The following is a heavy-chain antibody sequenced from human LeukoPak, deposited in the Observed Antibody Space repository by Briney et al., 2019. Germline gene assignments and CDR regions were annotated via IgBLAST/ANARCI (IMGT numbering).Heavy chain of an antibody. Sequence: GESLQISCQGSGYSFTSYWIGWVRPMPGKGLEWMGIIYPGDSDTRYSPSFQGQVTISADKSISTAYLQWSSLKASDTAMYYCATRGYSYGYEHTRAFDIWGQGTMVTVSS. CDR1: GYSFTSYW. J-gene: IGHJ3*02. D-gene: IGHD5-18*01. CDR3: ATRGYSYGYEHTRAFDI. CDR2: IYPGDSDT. V-gene: IGHV5-51*01.